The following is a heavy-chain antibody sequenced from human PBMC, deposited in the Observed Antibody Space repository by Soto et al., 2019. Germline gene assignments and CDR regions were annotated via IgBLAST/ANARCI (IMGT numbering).Heavy chain of an antibody. CDR1: LFTFSSYA. V-gene: IGHV3-30-3*01. D-gene: IGHD1-26*01. Sequence: PVWSLRLSCTASLFTFSSYAMHWVRQSPGKGLEWVAVISYDGSNKYYADSVKGRFTISRDNSKNTLYLQMNSLRAEDTAVYYCASSYSGSYYYFEYWGQGTLVTVSS. CDR3: ASSYSGSYYYFEY. CDR2: ISYDGSNK. J-gene: IGHJ4*02.